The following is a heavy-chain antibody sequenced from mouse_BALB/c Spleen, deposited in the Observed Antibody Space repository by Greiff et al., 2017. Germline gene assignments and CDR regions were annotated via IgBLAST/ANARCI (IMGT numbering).Heavy chain of an antibody. V-gene: IGHV14-4*02. Sequence: VQLQQPGSELVRPGASVKLSCKASGYTFTSYWMHWVKQRPGQGLEWIGWIDPENGDTEYAPKFQGKATMTADTSSNTAYLQLSSLTSEDTAVYYCNAFIYAMDYWGQGTSVTVSS. CDR3: NAFIYAMDY. J-gene: IGHJ4*01. D-gene: IGHD1-1*01. CDR1: GYTFTSYW. CDR2: IDPENGDT.